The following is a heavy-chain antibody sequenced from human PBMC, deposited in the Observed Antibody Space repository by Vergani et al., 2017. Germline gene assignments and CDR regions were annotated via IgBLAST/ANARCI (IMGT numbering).Heavy chain of an antibody. J-gene: IGHJ4*02. CDR1: GFTFSSYA. V-gene: IGHV3-23*01. Sequence: EVQLLESGGGLVQPGGSLRLSCAASGFTFSSYAMSWVRQAPGKGLEWVSAISGSGGSTYYADSVKGRFTISRDNSKNKLYLQMNSLRAEDTAVYYCAKTRYSYGSFDYWGQGTLVTVSS. CDR3: AKTRYSYGSFDY. CDR2: ISGSGGST. D-gene: IGHD5-18*01.